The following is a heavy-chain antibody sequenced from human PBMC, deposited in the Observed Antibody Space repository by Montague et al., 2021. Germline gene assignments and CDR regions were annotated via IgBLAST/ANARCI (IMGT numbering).Heavy chain of an antibody. CDR1: GFTFSGYA. J-gene: IGHJ4*02. Sequence: SLRLSCAASGFTFSGYAMSWVRQAPGKGLEWVSGTSATGGGTFYADSVKGRFIISRDNSKNNLFLQMNSLRADDTAVYYCAKNRAAPGRSSFDYWGQGTLVTVSS. D-gene: IGHD6-13*01. CDR3: AKNRAAPGRSSFDY. CDR2: TSATGGGT. V-gene: IGHV3-23*01.